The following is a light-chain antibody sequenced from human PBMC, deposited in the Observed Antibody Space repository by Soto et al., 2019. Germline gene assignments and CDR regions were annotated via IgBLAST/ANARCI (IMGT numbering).Light chain of an antibody. Sequence: AIQMTQSPSSLSASVGDRVTITCRASQDISDDVGWYQQTPGKAPKLLISGASRLQSGVPSRFSGSGSGAAFTLTITSLRPEDSATYYCLHNHNYPRTFGQGTKVEI. CDR1: QDISDD. CDR2: GAS. V-gene: IGKV1-6*01. CDR3: LHNHNYPRT. J-gene: IGKJ1*01.